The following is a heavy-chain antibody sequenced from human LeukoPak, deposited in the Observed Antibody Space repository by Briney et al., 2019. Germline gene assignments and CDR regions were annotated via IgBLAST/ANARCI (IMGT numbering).Heavy chain of an antibody. D-gene: IGHD3-3*01. V-gene: IGHV3-73*01. CDR2: IRSNADSYAT. CDR1: GFTFSDST. Sequence: PGGSLRLSCAASGFTFSDSTMHWVRQASGKGLEWVGHIRSNADSYATAYAASMEGRFTISRDDSKNTAYLQMNSLKTEDTAVYYCTRGSDTIFGVARDGFDSWGQGTLVTVSS. J-gene: IGHJ4*02. CDR3: TRGSDTIFGVARDGFDS.